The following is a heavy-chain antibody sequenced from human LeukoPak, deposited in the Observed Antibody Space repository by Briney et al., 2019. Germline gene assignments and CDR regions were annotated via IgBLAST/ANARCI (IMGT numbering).Heavy chain of an antibody. Sequence: GGSLRLSCAASGFTFNSYWMHWVRQAAGNGLVWVSRAYFDGSSPNYADSVKGRFTRSRDNDKNTLYLQMNSLRAEDTAVYYCAKDQAGYFDLWGRGTLVTVSS. CDR3: AKDQAGYFDL. CDR1: GFTFNSYW. V-gene: IGHV3-74*01. CDR2: AYFDGSSP. J-gene: IGHJ2*01.